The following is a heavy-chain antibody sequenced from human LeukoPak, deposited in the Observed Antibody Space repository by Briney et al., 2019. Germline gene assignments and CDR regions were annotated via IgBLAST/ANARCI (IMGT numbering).Heavy chain of an antibody. CDR1: GFTFSSYE. CDR2: ISSSGSTI. D-gene: IGHD5-12*01. J-gene: IGHJ6*03. Sequence: GGSLRLSCAASGFTFSSYEMNWVRQAPGKGLEWVSYISSSGSTIYYADSVKGRFTISRDNAKNSLYLQMNSLRAEDTAVYYCAKGGGYEAQYYYYYLDVWGKGTTVTISS. V-gene: IGHV3-48*03. CDR3: AKGGGYEAQYYYYYLDV.